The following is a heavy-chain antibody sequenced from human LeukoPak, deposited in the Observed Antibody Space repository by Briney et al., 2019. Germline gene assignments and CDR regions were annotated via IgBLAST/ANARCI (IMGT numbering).Heavy chain of an antibody. CDR2: IFYSGNT. J-gene: IGHJ4*02. Sequence: SQTLSLTCTVSGGSISSGAYYWTWIRQPPGKGLEWNGYIFYSGNTYYNPSLKSRVTISVDTSKNQFSLKLSSVTAADTAVYYCARAMYSYGFYFDYWGQGSLVTVSS. CDR3: ARAMYSYGFYFDY. D-gene: IGHD5-18*01. V-gene: IGHV4-30-4*01. CDR1: GGSISSGAYY.